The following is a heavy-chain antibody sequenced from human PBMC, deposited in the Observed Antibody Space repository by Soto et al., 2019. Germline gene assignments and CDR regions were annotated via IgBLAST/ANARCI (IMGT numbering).Heavy chain of an antibody. D-gene: IGHD6-13*01. CDR3: ARDRGSIADKKEPDYNWFDP. CDR2: IYYSGST. Sequence: SETLSLTCTVSGGSISSYYWSWIRQPPGKGLEWIGYIYYSGSTNYNPSLKSRVTISVDTSKNQFSLKLSSVTAADTAVYYCARDRGSIADKKEPDYNWFDPWGQGTLVTV. CDR1: GGSISSYY. V-gene: IGHV4-59*01. J-gene: IGHJ5*02.